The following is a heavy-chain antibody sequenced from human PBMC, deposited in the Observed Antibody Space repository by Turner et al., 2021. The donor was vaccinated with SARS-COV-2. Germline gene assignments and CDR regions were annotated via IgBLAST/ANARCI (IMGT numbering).Heavy chain of an antibody. Sequence: EVKLVQSGAEVEKPGESLQISCKVAGYSCTNTLIAWVRQMPGKGRVWRIYIKPVDSDVRYSPSFKGQVTISADKSISTAYLQWSSVDASDTAIYYCARSVWIHDYLCQGTLVTVSS. J-gene: IGHJ4*02. V-gene: IGHV5-51*03. CDR1: GYSCTNTL. D-gene: IGHD6-25*01. CDR3: ARSVWIHDY. CDR2: IKPVDSDV.